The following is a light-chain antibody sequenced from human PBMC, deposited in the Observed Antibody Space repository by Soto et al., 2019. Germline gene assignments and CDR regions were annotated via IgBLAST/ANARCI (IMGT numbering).Light chain of an antibody. CDR2: RAS. J-gene: IGKJ1*01. CDR1: QTIYSN. CDR3: LQYHNLWA. Sequence: IVMTQSPATLSVSPGERATLSCRASQTIYSNVAWYQQRPGQAPRLLIYRASTRATGIPARFSGSGSGTEFTLNIRSLQSEDFTVYSCLQYHNLWAFGQGTKVEIK. V-gene: IGKV3-15*01.